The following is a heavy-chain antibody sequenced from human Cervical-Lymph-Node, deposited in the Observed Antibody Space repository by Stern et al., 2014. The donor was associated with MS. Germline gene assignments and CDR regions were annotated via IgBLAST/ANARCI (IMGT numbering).Heavy chain of an antibody. CDR1: GFSFSSYN. CDR3: ARTRITGSTYDY. D-gene: IGHD1-7*01. V-gene: IGHV3-21*01. CDR2: ISSSSNYI. Sequence: VQLVESGGGLVKPGGSLRLSCAASGFSFSSYNMNWVRQAPGKGLEWVSSISSSSNYIYYADSVKGRFTISRDNAKNSLYLQMNSLRAEDTAVYYCARTRITGSTYDYWGQGTLVTVSS. J-gene: IGHJ4*02.